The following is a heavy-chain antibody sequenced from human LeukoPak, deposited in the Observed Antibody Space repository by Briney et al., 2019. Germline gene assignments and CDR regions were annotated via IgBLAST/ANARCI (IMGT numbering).Heavy chain of an antibody. CDR1: GGSFSGSY. D-gene: IGHD3-22*01. CDR3: ATGANSSGYIGRDYFDY. CDR2: INHSGST. V-gene: IGHV4-34*01. Sequence: PSETLSLTCAVYGGSFSGSYWSWICQPPGKGLEWIGEINHSGSTNYNPSLKSRATISVDTSKNQFSLKLSSVTAADTAVYYCATGANSSGYIGRDYFDYWGQGTLVTVSS. J-gene: IGHJ4*02.